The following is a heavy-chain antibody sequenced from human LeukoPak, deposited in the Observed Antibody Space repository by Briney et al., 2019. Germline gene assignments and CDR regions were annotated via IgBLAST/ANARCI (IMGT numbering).Heavy chain of an antibody. CDR3: ARGPAGIAAAGRGSFDY. V-gene: IGHV4-61*01. CDR1: GGSVSSGSYC. Sequence: SETLSLTCTVSGGSVSSGSYCWSWIRQPPGKGLEWIGYIYYSGSTNYNPSLNSRVTISLDTPKNQFSLKLSSVTAADTAVYYCARGPAGIAAAGRGSFDYWGQGTLVTVSS. J-gene: IGHJ4*02. D-gene: IGHD6-13*01. CDR2: IYYSGST.